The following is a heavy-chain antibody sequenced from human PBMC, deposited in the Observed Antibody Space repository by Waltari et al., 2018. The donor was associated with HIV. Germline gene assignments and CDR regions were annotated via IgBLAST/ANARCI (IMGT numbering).Heavy chain of an antibody. CDR2: ISWNSGSI. Sequence: EVTLVESGGGLVQPGRSLRLSCAASGFTFDDYAMHGVRQAPGKGLEWVAGISWNSGSIGYEDSVKGRFTISRDNAKNSVYLEMNSLRTEDTALYYCAKGPFDYWGQGTLVTVSS. CDR3: AKGPFDY. V-gene: IGHV3-9*01. J-gene: IGHJ4*02. CDR1: GFTFDDYA.